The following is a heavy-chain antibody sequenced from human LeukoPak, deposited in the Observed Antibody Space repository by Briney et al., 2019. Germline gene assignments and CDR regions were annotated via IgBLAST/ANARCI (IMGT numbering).Heavy chain of an antibody. D-gene: IGHD6-6*01. J-gene: IGHJ3*02. CDR1: GXTFSSYG. Sequence: GGSLRLSCAASGXTFSSYGMHWVRQAPGKGLEWVAVIWYDGSNKYYADSVKGRFTISRDNSKNTLYLQMNSLRDEDTAVYYCARERLGAFDIWGQGTMVTVSS. V-gene: IGHV3-33*01. CDR2: IWYDGSNK. CDR3: ARERLGAFDI.